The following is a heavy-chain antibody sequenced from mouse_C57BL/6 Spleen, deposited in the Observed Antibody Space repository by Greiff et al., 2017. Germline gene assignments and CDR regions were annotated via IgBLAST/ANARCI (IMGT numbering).Heavy chain of an antibody. CDR1: GYTFTSYW. CDR3: AREGRNGCSWYFDV. CDR2: IDPSDSET. V-gene: IGHV1-52*01. J-gene: IGHJ1*03. Sequence: QVQLQQPGAELVRPGSSVKLSCKASGYTFTSYWMHWVKQRPIQGLEWIGNIDPSDSETHYNQKFKDKATLTVDKSSSTAYMQLSSLTSEDSAVYYCAREGRNGCSWYFDVWGTGTTVTVSS. D-gene: IGHD2-2*01.